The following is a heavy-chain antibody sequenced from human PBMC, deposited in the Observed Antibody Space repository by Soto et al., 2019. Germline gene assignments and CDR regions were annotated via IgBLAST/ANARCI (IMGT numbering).Heavy chain of an antibody. V-gene: IGHV1-69*01. CDR2: VIPSIESP. J-gene: IGHJ4*02. Sequence: QVQLVQSGAEVKKPGSSVQVSCKASGGTFTTYSFIWVRQAPGQGLEWLGRVIPSIESPNSAQKFQDRVTISADESTRTASLELSSLRSADTAGYFCARGSEEWSNLGFFDSWGQGTLVTVSS. CDR3: ARGSEEWSNLGFFDS. CDR1: GGTFTTYS. D-gene: IGHD3-3*01.